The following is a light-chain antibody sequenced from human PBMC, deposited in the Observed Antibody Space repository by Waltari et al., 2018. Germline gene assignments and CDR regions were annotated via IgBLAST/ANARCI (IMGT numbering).Light chain of an antibody. J-gene: IGKJ2*01. CDR1: QSISYW. Sequence: DIQMTQSPSTLSASVGDRVTITCRASQSISYWLTWYQQKPGKAPKLLIYKASSLETGVPARFSGSGSGTDFNLTISSLQPDDFATYYCQQYNIYTTFGQGTKLEIK. V-gene: IGKV1-5*03. CDR2: KAS. CDR3: QQYNIYTT.